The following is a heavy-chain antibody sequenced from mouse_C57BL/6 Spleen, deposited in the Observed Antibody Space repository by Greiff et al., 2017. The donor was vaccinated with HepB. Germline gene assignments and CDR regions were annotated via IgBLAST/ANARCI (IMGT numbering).Heavy chain of an antibody. CDR3: ARAAGVVANYAMDY. J-gene: IGHJ4*01. CDR2: IYPRSGNT. CDR1: GYTFTSYG. V-gene: IGHV1-81*01. D-gene: IGHD1-1*01. Sequence: VQLQQSGAELARPGASVKLSCKASGYTFTSYGISWVKQRTGQGLEWIGEIYPRSGNTYYNEKFKGKATLTADKSSSTAYMELRSLTSEDSAVYFCARAAGVVANYAMDYWGQGTSVTVSS.